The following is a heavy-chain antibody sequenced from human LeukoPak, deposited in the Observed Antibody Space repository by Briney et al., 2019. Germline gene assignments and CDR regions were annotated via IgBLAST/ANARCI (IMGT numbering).Heavy chain of an antibody. D-gene: IGHD7-27*01. CDR3: ARDGLPGDGMDV. J-gene: IGHJ6*02. CDR1: GGIFNSYT. V-gene: IGHV1-69*08. Sequence: ASVKVSCKASGGIFNSYTVSWVRQAPGKRVECMCRLIPILDKADYSQRFRGRVTISADKSTTTVYMEVHRLRSDDTAVYYCARDGLPGDGMDVWCQGTTVTVSS. CDR2: LIPILDKA.